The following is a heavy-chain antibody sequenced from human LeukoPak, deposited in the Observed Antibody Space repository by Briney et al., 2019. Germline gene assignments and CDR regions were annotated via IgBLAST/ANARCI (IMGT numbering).Heavy chain of an antibody. CDR2: INPNSGGT. V-gene: IGHV1-2*04. J-gene: IGHJ4*02. D-gene: IGHD1-26*01. CDR1: GYTFTGYY. Sequence: ASVKVSCKASGYTFTGYYMHWVRQAPGQGLEWMGWINPNSGGTNYAQKFQGWVTMTRDTSISTAYMELGRLRSDDTTVYYCARTLSIVGALSYFDYWGQGTLVTVSS. CDR3: ARTLSIVGALSYFDY.